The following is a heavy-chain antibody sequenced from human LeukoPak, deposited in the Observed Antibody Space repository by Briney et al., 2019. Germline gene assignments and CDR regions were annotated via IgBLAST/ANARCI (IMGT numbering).Heavy chain of an antibody. Sequence: GGALRLSCAASGFTFSYYWMHWVRQAPGKGLVWVSRISDDGSGTTYADSVKGRFAISRDKAKNTLYLQMNSLRAEDTAVYYCARDDGFYSDSSFQDYWGQGTLVTVSS. CDR3: ARDDGFYSDSSFQDY. CDR1: GFTFSYYW. V-gene: IGHV3-74*01. J-gene: IGHJ4*02. D-gene: IGHD2/OR15-2a*01. CDR2: ISDDGSGT.